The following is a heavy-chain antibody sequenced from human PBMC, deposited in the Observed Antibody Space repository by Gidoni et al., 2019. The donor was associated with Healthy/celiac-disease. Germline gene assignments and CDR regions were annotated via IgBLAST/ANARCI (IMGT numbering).Heavy chain of an antibody. CDR3: ARESRYGSSWYPNWFDP. CDR1: GFTVSRNY. J-gene: IGHJ5*02. Sequence: EVQLVESGGGLVQPGGSLRLSCAASGFTVSRNYMSWVRQAPGKGLEWVSVIYSGGSTYYADSVKGRFTISRDNSKNTLYLQMNSLRAEDTAVYYCARESRYGSSWYPNWFDPWGQGTLVTVSS. V-gene: IGHV3-66*01. CDR2: IYSGGST. D-gene: IGHD6-13*01.